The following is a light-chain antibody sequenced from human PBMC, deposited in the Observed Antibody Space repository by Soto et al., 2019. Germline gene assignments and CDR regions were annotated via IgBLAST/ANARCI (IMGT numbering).Light chain of an antibody. CDR2: EVS. CDR1: SSDIGTYNY. Sequence: QSALTQPASVSGSPGQSITVSCTGTSSDIGTYNYVSWYQQQPGKAPKLIISEVSNRPSGISNRFSGSKSGNTASLTISGLQPEDEADYYCNSYSSGSTNDVFGTGTKLTVL. V-gene: IGLV2-14*01. CDR3: NSYSSGSTNDV. J-gene: IGLJ1*01.